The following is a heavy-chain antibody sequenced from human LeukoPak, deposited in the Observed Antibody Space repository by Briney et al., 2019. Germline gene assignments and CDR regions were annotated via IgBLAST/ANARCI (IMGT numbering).Heavy chain of an antibody. V-gene: IGHV1-69*13. D-gene: IGHD7-27*01. CDR1: GGGFTTYA. CDR3: AKDDLGLAAFDV. J-gene: IGHJ3*01. Sequence: SVKVSCKAFGGGFTTYAISWVRQAPGQSLEWMGGLIPVSGRPNYAQKFQGRLTIGADESTTTAHMELRGLTSEDTALYYCAKDDLGLAAFDVWGQGTMVTVSS. CDR2: LIPVSGRP.